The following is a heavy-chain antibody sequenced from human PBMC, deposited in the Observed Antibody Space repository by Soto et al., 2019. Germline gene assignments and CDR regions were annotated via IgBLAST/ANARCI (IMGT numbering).Heavy chain of an antibody. V-gene: IGHV3-21*01. D-gene: IGHD3-10*01. Sequence: EVQLVESGGGLVKPGGSLRLSCAASGFTFSSYSMNWVRQAPGKGLEWVSSISSSSSYIYYADSVKGRFTISRDNAKNSLYLQMNSLRAEDTAVYYCARGSSDYGSGSYYREDFDYWGQGTLVTVSS. CDR2: ISSSSSYI. J-gene: IGHJ4*02. CDR1: GFTFSSYS. CDR3: ARGSSDYGSGSYYREDFDY.